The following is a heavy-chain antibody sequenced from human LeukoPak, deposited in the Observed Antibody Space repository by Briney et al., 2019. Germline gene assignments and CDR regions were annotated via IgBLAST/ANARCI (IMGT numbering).Heavy chain of an antibody. Sequence: SETLSLTCGVYGESFSGYYWTWIRQHPGKGLEWIGGINHSRSTNYNPSLKSRVTMSIDTSKKQFSLKLTSVTAADTAVYFCARADFRSGYYSLHHMDVWDTGTAVTVSS. CDR2: INHSRST. V-gene: IGHV4-34*01. D-gene: IGHD3-3*01. CDR1: GESFSGYY. J-gene: IGHJ6*03. CDR3: ARADFRSGYYSLHHMDV.